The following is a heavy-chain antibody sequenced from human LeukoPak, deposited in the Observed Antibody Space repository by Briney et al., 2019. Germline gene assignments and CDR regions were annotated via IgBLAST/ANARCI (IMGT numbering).Heavy chain of an antibody. J-gene: IGHJ6*02. V-gene: IGHV3-48*03. CDR2: IRSSGSTI. CDR3: ARDDDFWSGSGYYYCGMDV. Sequence: QPGGSLRLSCAASGFTFSSYEMNWVRQAPGKGLEWVSYIRSSGSTIYYADSVKGRFTISRDNAKNSLYLQMNSLRAEDTAVYYCARDDDFWSGSGYYYCGMDVWGQGTTVTVSS. D-gene: IGHD3-3*01. CDR1: GFTFSSYE.